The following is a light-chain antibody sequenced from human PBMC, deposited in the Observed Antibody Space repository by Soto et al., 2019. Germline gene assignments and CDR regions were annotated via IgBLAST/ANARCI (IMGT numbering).Light chain of an antibody. V-gene: IGKV3-20*01. CDR3: QQYGSSLPVT. J-gene: IGKJ4*01. CDR2: AAS. Sequence: EIVLTQSPGTLSLSPGERATLSCRASQSLTNNYLAWYQHKPGQAPRLLIYAASSRATGITDRFSGSGSETDFTLTISRLEPEDFAVYYCQQYGSSLPVTFGGGTNVEIK. CDR1: QSLTNNY.